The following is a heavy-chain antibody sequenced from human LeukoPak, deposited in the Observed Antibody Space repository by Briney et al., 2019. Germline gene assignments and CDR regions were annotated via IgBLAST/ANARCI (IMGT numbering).Heavy chain of an antibody. CDR3: AKGWELPLYYFDY. J-gene: IGHJ4*02. V-gene: IGHV3-23*01. D-gene: IGHD1-26*01. Sequence: GGSLRLSCAASGFTFISYAMNWVRQAPGRGLEWVPTISGGGGSTYYADSVKGRFTISRDNSKNTLSLQMNSLRAEDTAVYYCAKGWELPLYYFDYWGQGTLVTVSS. CDR2: ISGGGGST. CDR1: GFTFISYA.